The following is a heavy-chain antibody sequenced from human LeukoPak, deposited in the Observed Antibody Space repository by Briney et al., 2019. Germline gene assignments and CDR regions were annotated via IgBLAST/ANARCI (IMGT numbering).Heavy chain of an antibody. Sequence: PGGSLRLSCAASGFTFSSYSMNWVRQAPGKGLEWVSSISSSSSYIYYADSVKGRFTISRDNAKNSLYLQMNSLRAEDTAVYYCARVGVYGDYEPGIEYFQHWGQGTLVTVSS. J-gene: IGHJ1*01. CDR3: ARVGVYGDYEPGIEYFQH. CDR1: GFTFSSYS. D-gene: IGHD4-17*01. CDR2: ISSSSSYI. V-gene: IGHV3-21*01.